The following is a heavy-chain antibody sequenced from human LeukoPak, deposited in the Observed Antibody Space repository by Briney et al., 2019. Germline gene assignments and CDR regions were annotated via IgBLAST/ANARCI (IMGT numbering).Heavy chain of an antibody. V-gene: IGHV1-18*04. D-gene: IGHD3-3*01. CDR2: ISAYNGNT. Sequence: ASVKVSCKASGYTFTGYYMHWVRQAPGQGLEWMGWISAYNGNTNYAQKLQGRVTMTTDTSTSTAYMELRSLRSDDTAVYYCARDRDYDFWSGYYGRGYYYYYMDVWGKGTTVTVSS. CDR1: GYTFTGYY. J-gene: IGHJ6*03. CDR3: ARDRDYDFWSGYYGRGYYYYYMDV.